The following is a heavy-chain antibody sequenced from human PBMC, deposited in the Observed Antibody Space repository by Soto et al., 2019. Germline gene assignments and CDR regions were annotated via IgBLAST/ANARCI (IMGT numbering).Heavy chain of an antibody. D-gene: IGHD2-15*01. CDR2: IYHTGTT. J-gene: IGHJ5*02. Sequence: QLRESGPGLVKPSGTLSLTCFVSGASISSTYWWSWVRQTPGKRLEWIGQIYHTGTTSYNPPLKNRVTISLDKSNNQFSLRLTSMPAADTAVYYCATLPPRIVVVMTDLPTWGQGTLVTVSS. V-gene: IGHV4-4*02. CDR3: ATLPPRIVVVMTDLPT. CDR1: GASISSTYW.